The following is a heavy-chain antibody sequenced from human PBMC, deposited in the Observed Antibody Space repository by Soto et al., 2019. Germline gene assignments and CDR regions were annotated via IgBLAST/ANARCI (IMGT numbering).Heavy chain of an antibody. V-gene: IGHV4-39*01. J-gene: IGHJ3*02. D-gene: IGHD6-25*01. Sequence: QLQLQESGPGLVKPSETLSLTCTVSGGSISSSSYYWGWIRQPPGKGLEWIGSIYYSGSTYYNPSHKSRVTISVDTSKKQFSLKLISVTAADTAVYYCARPGSAAFEIWGQGTMVTVSS. CDR2: IYYSGST. CDR1: GGSISSSSYY. CDR3: ARPGSAAFEI.